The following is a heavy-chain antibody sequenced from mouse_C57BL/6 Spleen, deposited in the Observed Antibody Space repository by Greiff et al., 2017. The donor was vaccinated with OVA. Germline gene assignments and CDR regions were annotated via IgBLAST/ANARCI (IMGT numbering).Heavy chain of an antibody. CDR1: GYTFTSYW. Sequence: QVQLQQPGAELVKPGASVKMSCKASGYTFTSYWITWVKQRPGQGLEWIGDIYPGSGSTNYNEKFKSKATLTVDTSSSTAYMQLSSLTSEDSAVYYCARSDLDYYGSRGWYYDVWGTGTTVTVSS. CDR2: IYPGSGST. CDR3: ARSDLDYYGSRGWYYDV. D-gene: IGHD1-1*01. J-gene: IGHJ1*03. V-gene: IGHV1-55*01.